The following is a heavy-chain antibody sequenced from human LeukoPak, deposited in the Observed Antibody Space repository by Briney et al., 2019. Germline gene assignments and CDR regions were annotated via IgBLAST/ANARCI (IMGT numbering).Heavy chain of an antibody. J-gene: IGHJ4*02. D-gene: IGHD1-26*01. CDR1: GYTFTGYY. CDR3: ARGAGANPWDFDY. V-gene: IGHV1-2*02. CDR2: INPNSGGT. Sequence: ASVKVSCKASGYTFTGYYMHWVRQAPGQELEWMGWINPNSGGTNYAQKFQGRVTMTRDTSISTAYMELSRLRSDDTAVYYCARGAGANPWDFDYWGQGTLVTVSS.